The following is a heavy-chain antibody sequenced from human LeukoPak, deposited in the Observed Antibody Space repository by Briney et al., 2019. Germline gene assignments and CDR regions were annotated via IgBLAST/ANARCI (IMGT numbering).Heavy chain of an antibody. CDR1: GGSFSGYY. Sequence: SETLSLTCAVYGGSFSGYYWSWIRQPPGKGLEWIGEINHSGSTNYNPSLKSRVTISVGTSKNQFSLKLSSVTAADTAVYYCARGPSSSWYRGWFDLWGQGTLVTVSS. CDR3: ARGPSSSWYRGWFDL. D-gene: IGHD6-13*01. V-gene: IGHV4-34*01. J-gene: IGHJ5*02. CDR2: INHSGST.